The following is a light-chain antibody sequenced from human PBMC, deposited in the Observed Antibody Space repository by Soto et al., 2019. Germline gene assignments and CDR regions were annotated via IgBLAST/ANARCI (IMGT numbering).Light chain of an antibody. CDR2: DVS. CDR3: SSYTEV. CDR1: SSDVGGYNY. Sequence: QSALTQPASVSGSPGQSITISCTGTSSDVGGYNYVSWYQQHPGKAPKLMIYDVSNRPSGVSNRFSGSKSGNTASLTISGLQAEDEADYYRSSYTEVFGTGTKVTVL. J-gene: IGLJ1*01. V-gene: IGLV2-14*01.